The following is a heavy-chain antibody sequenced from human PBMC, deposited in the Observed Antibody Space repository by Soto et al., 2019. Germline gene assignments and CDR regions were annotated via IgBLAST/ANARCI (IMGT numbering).Heavy chain of an antibody. D-gene: IGHD3-10*01. J-gene: IGHJ6*02. CDR3: ARDAGSGSHDYYYYYGMDV. V-gene: IGHV4-59*01. CDR2: IYYSGST. Sequence: SETLSLTCTVSGGSISSYYWSWIRQPPGKGLEWIGYIYYSGSTNYNPSLKSRVTISVDTSKNQFSLKLSSVTAADTAVYYCARDAGSGSHDYYYYYGMDVWGQGTTVTVYS. CDR1: GGSISSYY.